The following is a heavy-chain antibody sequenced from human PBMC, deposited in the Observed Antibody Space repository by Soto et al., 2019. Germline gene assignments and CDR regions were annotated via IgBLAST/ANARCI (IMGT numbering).Heavy chain of an antibody. J-gene: IGHJ4*02. D-gene: IGHD5-18*01. CDR1: GITFSDYG. V-gene: IGHV3-30*02. Sequence: PGGSLRLSCAASGITFSDYGMHWVRQAPGKGLEWVAGVWKDGSNRYYVDSVKGRFTISRDNSKNTLYLQMNSLRDEDTAVYYCAKVPRGSNFGHYNFWGQGTLVTVSS. CDR2: VWKDGSNR. CDR3: AKVPRGSNFGHYNF.